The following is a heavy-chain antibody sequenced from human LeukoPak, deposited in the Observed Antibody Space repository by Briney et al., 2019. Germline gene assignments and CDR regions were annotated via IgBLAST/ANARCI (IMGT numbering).Heavy chain of an antibody. CDR2: IYCSGST. Sequence: SETLSLTCTVSGGSISSYYWSWIRQPPGKGQEWIGYIYCSGSTNYNPSLKSRVTISVDTSKNQFSLKLSSVTAADTAVYYCARDVGYCSSTSCYWRTATNNWFDPWGQGTLVTVSS. J-gene: IGHJ5*02. D-gene: IGHD2-2*01. V-gene: IGHV4-59*01. CDR1: GGSISSYY. CDR3: ARDVGYCSSTSCYWRTATNNWFDP.